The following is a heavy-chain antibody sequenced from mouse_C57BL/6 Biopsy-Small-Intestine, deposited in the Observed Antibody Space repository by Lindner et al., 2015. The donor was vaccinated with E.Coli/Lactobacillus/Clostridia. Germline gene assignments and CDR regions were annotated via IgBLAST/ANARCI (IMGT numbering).Heavy chain of an antibody. J-gene: IGHJ2*01. V-gene: IGHV1-85*01. CDR2: IYPGDGST. CDR3: ARWGLNWHFFDY. CDR1: GYTFTSYD. Sequence: VQLQESGPELVKPGASVRLSCKASGYTFTSYDVNWVRQRPGQGLEWIGWIYPGDGSTKYNENFEDKATLTVDASSITAYMELHSLTSEDSAVYFCARWGLNWHFFDYWGQGTTLTVSA. D-gene: IGHD4-1*02.